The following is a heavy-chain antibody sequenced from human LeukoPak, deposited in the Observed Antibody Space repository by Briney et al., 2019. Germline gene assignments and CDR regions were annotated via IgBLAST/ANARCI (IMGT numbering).Heavy chain of an antibody. CDR2: IIPIFGTA. CDR3: ASTCIEIQSVRPTEDDASAI. D-gene: IGHD1-1*01. Sequence: SVKVSCKASGGTFSSYAISWVRQAPGQGLEWMGGIIPIFGTANYAQKFQGRVTITADESTSTAYMELSSLRSDDTAVYYCASTCIEIQSVRPTEDDASAIWGQGTMVTVSS. J-gene: IGHJ3*02. CDR1: GGTFSSYA. V-gene: IGHV1-69*13.